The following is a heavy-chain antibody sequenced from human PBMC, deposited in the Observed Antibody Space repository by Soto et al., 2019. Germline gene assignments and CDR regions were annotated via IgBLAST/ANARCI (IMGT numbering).Heavy chain of an antibody. CDR1: GFTFSSYG. Sequence: GGSLRLSCAASGFTFSSYGMHWVRQAPGKGLEWVAVISYDGSNKYYADSVKGRFTISRDNSKNTLYLQMNSLRAEDTAVYYCAKVVKQQLPDYWGQGTLVPVSS. CDR2: ISYDGSNK. J-gene: IGHJ4*02. V-gene: IGHV3-30*18. D-gene: IGHD6-13*01. CDR3: AKVVKQQLPDY.